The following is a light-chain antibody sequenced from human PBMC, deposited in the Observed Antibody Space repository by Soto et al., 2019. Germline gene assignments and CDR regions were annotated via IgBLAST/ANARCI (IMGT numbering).Light chain of an antibody. Sequence: SQTIRVPSRFSGSGSGTEFTLTISSLQPDDFATYFCQQYYIDWAFGQATKVDIK. J-gene: IGKJ1*01. V-gene: IGKV1-5*01. CDR3: QQYYIDWA.